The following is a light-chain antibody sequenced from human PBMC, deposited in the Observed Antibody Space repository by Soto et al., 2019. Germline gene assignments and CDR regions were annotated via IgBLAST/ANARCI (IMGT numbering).Light chain of an antibody. J-gene: IGKJ5*01. Sequence: DIKLTQSPSFLSASVGDRVTITCRASQGISSYLAWYQQKPGKAPKLLMYAASTLQSGVPSRFSGSGSGTEFTLTISSLQPEDFATYFCQQLNSYPATFGQGTRLEIK. V-gene: IGKV1-9*01. CDR1: QGISSY. CDR3: QQLNSYPAT. CDR2: AAS.